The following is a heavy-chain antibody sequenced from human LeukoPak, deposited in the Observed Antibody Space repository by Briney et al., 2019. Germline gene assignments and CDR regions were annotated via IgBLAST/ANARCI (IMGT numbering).Heavy chain of an antibody. D-gene: IGHD6-19*01. CDR2: IYYSGST. J-gene: IGHJ5*02. V-gene: IGHV4-30-2*03. Sequence: SETLSLTCTVSGGSISSGGYYWSWIRQPPGKGLEWIGSIYYSGSTYYNPSLKSRVTISVDTSKNQFSLKLSSVTAADTAVYYCARLSSGWGKNWFDPWGQGTLVTVSS. CDR3: ARLSSGWGKNWFDP. CDR1: GGSISSGGYY.